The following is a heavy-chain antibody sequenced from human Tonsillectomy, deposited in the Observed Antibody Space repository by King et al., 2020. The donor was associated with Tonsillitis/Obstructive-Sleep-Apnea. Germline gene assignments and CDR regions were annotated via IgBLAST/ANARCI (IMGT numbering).Heavy chain of an antibody. Sequence: VQLQESGPGLVKPSETLSLTCTVSGGSISSYYWSWIRQPPGKGLEWIGYIYYSGSTNYNPSLKSRVTISVDTSKNQFSLKLSSVTAADTAVYYCARDGWQPPYWYFALWGRGTLVTVSS. J-gene: IGHJ2*01. V-gene: IGHV4-59*01. CDR1: GGSISSYY. CDR2: IYYSGST. D-gene: IGHD6-19*01. CDR3: ARDGWQPPYWYFAL.